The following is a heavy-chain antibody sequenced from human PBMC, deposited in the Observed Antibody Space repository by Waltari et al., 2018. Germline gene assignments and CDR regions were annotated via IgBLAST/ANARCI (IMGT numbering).Heavy chain of an antibody. Sequence: EVQLVESGGGLVQPGGSLRLSCAASGFTFSTYSMNWVRPAPGKGLEWVSYISSSSRAIYYADSVKGRFTISRDNAKNLIYLQMNSLRAEDTAVYYCARDGGDYDFWSGYYTTFDYWGQGTLVTVSS. CDR1: GFTFSTYS. D-gene: IGHD3-3*01. CDR3: ARDGGDYDFWSGYYTTFDY. J-gene: IGHJ4*02. V-gene: IGHV3-48*01. CDR2: ISSSSRAI.